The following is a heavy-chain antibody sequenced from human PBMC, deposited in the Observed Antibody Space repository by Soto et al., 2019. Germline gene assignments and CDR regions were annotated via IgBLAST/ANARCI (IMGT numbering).Heavy chain of an antibody. CDR3: AVAPPN. CDR2: ISGSGDGT. Sequence: EVQVRESGGGLVQPGGSLRLSCAASGFTFRSYTMTWVRQAPGKGLEWVSGISGSGDGTYYADSVTGRFTTSRDKSTSNLYFQMNSLKAEDPAVYYGAVAPPNGGQGTLVTVYS. D-gene: IGHD5-12*01. V-gene: IGHV3-23*01. CDR1: GFTFRSYT. J-gene: IGHJ4*02.